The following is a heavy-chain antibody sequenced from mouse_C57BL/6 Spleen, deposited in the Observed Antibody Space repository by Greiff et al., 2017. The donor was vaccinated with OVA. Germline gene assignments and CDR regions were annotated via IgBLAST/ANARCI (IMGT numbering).Heavy chain of an antibody. CDR2: IYPGDGDT. Sequence: QVQLKQSGAELVKPGASVKISCKASGYAFSSYWMNWVQQRPGRGLEWIGQIYPGDGDTNYNGKFKGKATLTADKSSSTAYMQLSSLTSEDSAVYGCARGFDYWGQGTTLTVSS. V-gene: IGHV1-80*01. J-gene: IGHJ2*01. CDR1: GYAFSSYW. CDR3: ARGFDY.